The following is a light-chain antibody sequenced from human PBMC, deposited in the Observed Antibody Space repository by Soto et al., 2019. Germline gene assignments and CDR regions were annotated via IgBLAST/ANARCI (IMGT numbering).Light chain of an antibody. V-gene: IGKV1-39*01. CDR2: AAS. CDR3: QQSYSTPIT. J-gene: IGKJ5*01. Sequence: DIQMTQSPSSLSASVGDRVTITCRASQSISSYLNWYQQKPGKAPKLLIYAASSLQSGVPERFSGSGSGTDFTLTISSLQPEDFVTYYCQQSYSTPITFGQGKRLEIK. CDR1: QSISSY.